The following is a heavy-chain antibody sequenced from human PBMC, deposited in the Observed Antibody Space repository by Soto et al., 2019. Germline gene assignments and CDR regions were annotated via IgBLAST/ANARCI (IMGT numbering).Heavy chain of an antibody. CDR2: INHGGSS. CDR1: GGSFSGYY. V-gene: IGHV4-34*01. CDR3: ARRLIVLNQFDY. Sequence: QVQLQQWGAGLLKPSETLSLTCAVYGGSFSGYYWSWIRQPPGKGLEWIGEINHGGSSNYNPSLKSRVTISVDTSKKQFSLKLSSVTAADTAVYYCARRLIVLNQFDYWGPGTLVTVSS. J-gene: IGHJ4*02. D-gene: IGHD2-8*01.